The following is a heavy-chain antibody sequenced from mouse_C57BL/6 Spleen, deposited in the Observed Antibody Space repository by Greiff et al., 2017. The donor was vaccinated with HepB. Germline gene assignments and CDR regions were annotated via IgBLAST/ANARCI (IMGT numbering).Heavy chain of an antibody. Sequence: EVMLVESGGDLVKPGGSLKLSCAASGFTFSSYGMSWVRQTPDKRLEWVATISSGGSYTYYPDSVKGRFTISRDNAKNILYLQMSSLKSEETAMYYCASYGSSYGNYFDYWGQGTTLTVSS. CDR3: ASYGSSYGNYFDY. J-gene: IGHJ2*01. D-gene: IGHD1-1*01. CDR1: GFTFSSYG. V-gene: IGHV5-6*02. CDR2: ISSGGSYT.